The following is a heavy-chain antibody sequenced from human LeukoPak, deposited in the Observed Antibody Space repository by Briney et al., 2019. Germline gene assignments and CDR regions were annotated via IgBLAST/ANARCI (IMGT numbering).Heavy chain of an antibody. Sequence: GGSQRLSCAASGFTISSFDMHWVRQPTGQGLEWVSTIGTASDTYYPGSVEGRFTPSRDNAKNSLYLQMNSLTAGDTAVYYCARGPPRGKYYYMDVWGKGTTVTVSS. CDR3: ARGPPRGKYYYMDV. V-gene: IGHV3-13*01. D-gene: IGHD1-1*01. CDR1: GFTISSFD. CDR2: IGTASDT. J-gene: IGHJ6*03.